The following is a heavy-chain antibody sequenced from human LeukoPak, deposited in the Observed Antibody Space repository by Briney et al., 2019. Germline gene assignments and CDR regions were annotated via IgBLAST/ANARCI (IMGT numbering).Heavy chain of an antibody. CDR1: GYTFTGYY. V-gene: IGHV1-2*02. CDR3: ATEVRGWGSPLVDV. D-gene: IGHD3-10*01. CDR2: INPNSGGT. Sequence: GASVKVSCKASGYTFTGYYMHWVRQAPRQGLEWMGWINPNSGGTNYAQKFQGRVTMTRDTSISTAYMELSRLRSDDTAVYYCATEVRGWGSPLVDVWGKGTTVTVSS. J-gene: IGHJ6*04.